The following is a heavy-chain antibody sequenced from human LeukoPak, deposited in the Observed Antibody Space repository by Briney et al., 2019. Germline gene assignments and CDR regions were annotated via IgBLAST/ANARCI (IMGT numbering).Heavy chain of an antibody. Sequence: ASVKVSCKASGYTFTGYYMHWVRQAPGQGLEWMGWINPNSGGTNYAQKFQGRVTMTRDTSIGTAYMELSRLRSDDTAVYYCASFGHSDSSSSYSDYWGQGTLVTVSS. CDR3: ASFGHSDSSSSYSDY. D-gene: IGHD6-6*01. CDR1: GYTFTGYY. V-gene: IGHV1-2*02. J-gene: IGHJ4*02. CDR2: INPNSGGT.